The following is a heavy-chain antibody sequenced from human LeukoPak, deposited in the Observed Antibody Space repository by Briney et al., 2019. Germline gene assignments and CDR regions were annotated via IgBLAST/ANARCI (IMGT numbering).Heavy chain of an antibody. CDR3: ARTTEAHSWQTRYYSYYMDV. Sequence: PSETLSLTCTVSGGSISSYYWSWIRQPAGKGLEWIGRIYTSGSTIYNPSLKSRVTMSVDTSKNQFSLRLNSVAAADTAVYYCARTTEAHSWQTRYYSYYMDVWGKGTTVTVSS. J-gene: IGHJ6*03. CDR1: GGSISSYY. CDR2: IYTSGST. D-gene: IGHD6-13*01. V-gene: IGHV4-4*07.